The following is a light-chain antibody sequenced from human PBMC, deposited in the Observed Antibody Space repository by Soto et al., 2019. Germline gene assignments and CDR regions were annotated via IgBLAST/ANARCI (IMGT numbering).Light chain of an antibody. CDR2: AAS. CDR3: QHHRTSRIT. Sequence: EIVLPRSPGTLPFSPGARCTLSCRASQSVRSSYLAWYQQTPGQTPRLLIYAASSRATGIPDRFSGSGSGTDFSLTIIRLGPEDFAVYYFQHHRTSRITFGQGTRLEIK. J-gene: IGKJ5*01. CDR1: QSVRSSY. V-gene: IGKV3-20*01.